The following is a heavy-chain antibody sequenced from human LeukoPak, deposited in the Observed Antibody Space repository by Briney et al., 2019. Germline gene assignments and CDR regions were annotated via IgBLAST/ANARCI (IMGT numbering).Heavy chain of an antibody. J-gene: IGHJ4*02. Sequence: PGGSLRLSCVVSGVTFSKYAMTWVRQAPGKGLDGVSIISGGSRNIYYAESVKGRFTISRDDPRNTLYLQMNSLRVEDTAIYYCATWVDFGRSTSLDYWGQGTLAIVSS. CDR2: ISGGSRNI. CDR1: GVTFSKYA. CDR3: ATWVDFGRSTSLDY. D-gene: IGHD2-2*01. V-gene: IGHV3-23*01.